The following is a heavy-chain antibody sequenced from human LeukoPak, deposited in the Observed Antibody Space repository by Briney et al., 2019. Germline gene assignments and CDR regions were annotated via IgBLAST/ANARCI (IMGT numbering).Heavy chain of an antibody. D-gene: IGHD6-13*01. CDR1: GFTFDDYG. CDR3: ARDNIAAPFDY. J-gene: IGHJ4*02. CDR2: INWNGGST. V-gene: IGHV3-20*04. Sequence: GGSLRLSCAASGFTFDDYGMSWVRQAPGKGLESVSGINWNGGSTGYADSVKGRFTISRDNAKNSLYLQMNSLRAEDTALYYCARDNIAAPFDYWGQGTLVTVSS.